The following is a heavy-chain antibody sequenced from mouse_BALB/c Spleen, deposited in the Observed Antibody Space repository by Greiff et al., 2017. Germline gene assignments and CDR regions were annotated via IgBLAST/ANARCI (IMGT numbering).Heavy chain of an antibody. J-gene: IGHJ3*01. V-gene: IGHV1S137*01. D-gene: IGHD2-2*01. CDR1: GYTFTDYA. Sequence: QVQLKQSGAELVRPGVSVKISCKGSGYTFTDYAMHWVKQSHAKSLEWIGVISTYYGDASYNQKFKGKATMTVDKSSSTAYMELARLTSEDSAIYYCARDYGYDGRFAYWGQGTLVTVSA. CDR3: ARDYGYDGRFAY. CDR2: ISTYYGDA.